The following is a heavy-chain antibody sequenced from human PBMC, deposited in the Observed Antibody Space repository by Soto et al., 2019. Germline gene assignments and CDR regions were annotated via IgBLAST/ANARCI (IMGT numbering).Heavy chain of an antibody. V-gene: IGHV1-69*13. CDR2: IIPIFGTA. J-gene: IGHJ4*02. CDR3: ARDRGNYSYGPGDY. CDR1: GGTFSSYA. D-gene: IGHD5-18*01. Sequence: SVKVSCKASGGTFSSYAISWVRQAPGQGLEWMGGIIPIFGTANYAQKFQGRVTITADESTSTAYMELSSLRSEDTAVYYCARDRGNYSYGPGDYWGQGTLVTVSS.